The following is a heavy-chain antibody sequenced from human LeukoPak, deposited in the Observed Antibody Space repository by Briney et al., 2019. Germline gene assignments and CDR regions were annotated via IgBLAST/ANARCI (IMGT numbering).Heavy chain of an antibody. CDR2: KDYSGST. V-gene: IGHV4-59*01. D-gene: IGHD3-3*02. CDR1: GGSISRYY. J-gene: IGHJ4*02. CDR3: ARGRAFFD. Sequence: SETLSLTCTVSGGSISRYYWSWIRQPPGKGLEWIGYKDYSGSTNYNRSLKSRVTISVDTSKNQFSLKLSSVTAADTAVYYCARGRAFFDWGQGTLVTVSS.